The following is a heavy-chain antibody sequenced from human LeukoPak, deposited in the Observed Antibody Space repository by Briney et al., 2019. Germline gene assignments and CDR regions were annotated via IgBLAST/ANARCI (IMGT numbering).Heavy chain of an antibody. D-gene: IGHD6-13*01. Sequence: SQTLSLTCTVSGGSISSGDYYWSWIRQPPGMGLEWIGYIYYSGSTYYSPSLKSRVTISVDTSKNQFSLKLSSVTAADTAVYYCALRLAAAAGAWFDPWGQGTLVTVSS. CDR2: IYYSGST. CDR1: GGSISSGDYY. CDR3: ALRLAAAAGAWFDP. V-gene: IGHV4-30-4*08. J-gene: IGHJ5*02.